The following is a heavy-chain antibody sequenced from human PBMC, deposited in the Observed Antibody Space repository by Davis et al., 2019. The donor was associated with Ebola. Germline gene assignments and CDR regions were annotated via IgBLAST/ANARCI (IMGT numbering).Heavy chain of an antibody. J-gene: IGHJ4*02. D-gene: IGHD2-2*01. Sequence: SVKVSCKASGGTFSTYAISWVRQAPGQGLEWMGGIIPIFGTTNYAQKFQGRITIIADESTSTVYVELSSLKSEDTAVYYCAGHGRRLVGYFDSWGQGTPVTVSS. V-gene: IGHV1-69*13. CDR2: IIPIFGTT. CDR3: AGHGRRLVGYFDS. CDR1: GGTFSTYA.